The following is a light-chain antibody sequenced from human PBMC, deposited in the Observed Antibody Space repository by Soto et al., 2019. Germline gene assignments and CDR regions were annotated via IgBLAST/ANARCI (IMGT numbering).Light chain of an antibody. CDR2: DAS. CDR3: CSYSVNSTLV. CDR1: SSDVGSYNL. Sequence: QSVLTQPASMSGSPGQSITISCTGTSSDVGSYNLVSWYQQHPGKAPKLMIYDASKRPSGVSNRFSGSKSGNTASLTISGLQAEDEAEYYCCSYSVNSTLVFGGGTKVTVL. J-gene: IGLJ2*01. V-gene: IGLV2-23*01.